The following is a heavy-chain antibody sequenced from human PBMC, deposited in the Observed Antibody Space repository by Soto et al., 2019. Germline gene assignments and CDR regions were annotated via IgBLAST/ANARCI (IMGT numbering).Heavy chain of an antibody. CDR1: EFSFSDHG. CDR2: ISNDGSNK. J-gene: IGHJ4*02. CDR3: ASSKRQLWLVIDY. Sequence: GGSLRLSYAAAEFSFSDHGRRWVRQARGKGLEWLALISNDGSNKYYADSVKGRFTISRDNSKNTLYLQIDSLRPEDTAVYYCASSKRQLWLVIDYWGLGTLVTVSS. V-gene: IGHV3-30*03. D-gene: IGHD5-18*01.